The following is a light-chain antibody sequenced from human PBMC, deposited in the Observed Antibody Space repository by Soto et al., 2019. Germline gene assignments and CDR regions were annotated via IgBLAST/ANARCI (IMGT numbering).Light chain of an antibody. Sequence: QSVLTQPASVSGSPGQSITMSCTGTNSDVGGYDSVSWYQQHPGRAPKLMIYDVSNRPSGISGRFSGSKFGNTASLTISGLQAEDEADYYCSSYRGSSLYVFGPGTKLTVL. CDR3: SSYRGSSLYV. V-gene: IGLV2-14*01. CDR2: DVS. J-gene: IGLJ1*01. CDR1: NSDVGGYDS.